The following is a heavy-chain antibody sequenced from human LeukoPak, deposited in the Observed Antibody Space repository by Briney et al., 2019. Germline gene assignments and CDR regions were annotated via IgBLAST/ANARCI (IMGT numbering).Heavy chain of an antibody. CDR3: ARRRGEKRWFDP. J-gene: IGHJ5*02. CDR2: INPNSGGT. V-gene: IGHV1-2*02. D-gene: IGHD3-10*01. CDR1: GYTFTGYY. Sequence: SVKLSCKASGYTFTGYYMHLVRQPPGPGNEWMGWINPNSGGTNYAQKFQGRVTITADKSTSTAYMELSSLRSEDTAVYYCARRRGEKRWFDPWGQGTLVTVSS.